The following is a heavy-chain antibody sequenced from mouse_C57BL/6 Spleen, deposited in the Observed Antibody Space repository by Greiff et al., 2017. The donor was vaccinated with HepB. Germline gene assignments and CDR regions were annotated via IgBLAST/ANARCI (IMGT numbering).Heavy chain of an antibody. CDR1: GYAFSSSW. CDR3: ARSPYYGSSWNFDV. CDR2: IYPGDGDT. D-gene: IGHD1-1*01. Sequence: VQLQQFGPELVKPGASVKISCKASGYAFSSSWMNWVKQRPGKGLEWIGRIYPGDGDTNYNGKFKGKATLTADKSSSTAYMQLSSLTSEDSAVYFCARSPYYGSSWNFDVWGTGTTVTVSS. J-gene: IGHJ1*03. V-gene: IGHV1-82*01.